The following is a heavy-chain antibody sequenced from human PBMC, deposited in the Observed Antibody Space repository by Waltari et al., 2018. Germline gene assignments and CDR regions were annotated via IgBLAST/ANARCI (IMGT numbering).Heavy chain of an antibody. Sequence: QVQLVQSGAEVKKPGASVRLSCKASGNTFTPYYIHWVRQAPGQGLEWMGIINPTGDRTQYAQKFQGRVTVTRDASTNTVYMELRSLRSDDTAVYYCARTPLGYGDYGWGQGTLVTVSS. D-gene: IGHD4-17*01. V-gene: IGHV1-46*01. CDR1: GNTFTPYY. CDR3: ARTPLGYGDYG. J-gene: IGHJ4*02. CDR2: INPTGDRT.